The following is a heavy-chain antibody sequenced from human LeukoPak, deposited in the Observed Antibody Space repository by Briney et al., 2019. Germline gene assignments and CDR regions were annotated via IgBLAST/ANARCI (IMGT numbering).Heavy chain of an antibody. J-gene: IGHJ4*02. CDR1: GYTFTSYV. D-gene: IGHD3-22*01. CDR2: ISAYNGNT. CDR3: ARDPSGYYRRDYFDY. V-gene: IGHV1-18*01. Sequence: ASVKVSCKASGYTFTSYVISWVRQAPGQGLEWMGWISAYNGNTNYAQKLQGRVTMTTDTSTSTAYMELRSLRSDDTAVYYCARDPSGYYRRDYFDYWGQGTLVTVSS.